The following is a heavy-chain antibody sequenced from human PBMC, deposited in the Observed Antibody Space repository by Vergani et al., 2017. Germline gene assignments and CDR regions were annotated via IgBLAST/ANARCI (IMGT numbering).Heavy chain of an antibody. D-gene: IGHD3-3*01. Sequence: QVQLQESGPGLVKPSETLSLTCTVSGGSISSYYWSWIRQPPGKGLEWIGYSYYSGSTNYNPSLKSRVTISVDTSKNQFSLKLSAVTAADTAVYYCARGNYDCWSGYYNHYYYYYMDVWGKGTTVTVSS. CDR1: GGSISSYY. J-gene: IGHJ6*03. CDR2: SYYSGST. CDR3: ARGNYDCWSGYYNHYYYYYMDV. V-gene: IGHV4-59*01.